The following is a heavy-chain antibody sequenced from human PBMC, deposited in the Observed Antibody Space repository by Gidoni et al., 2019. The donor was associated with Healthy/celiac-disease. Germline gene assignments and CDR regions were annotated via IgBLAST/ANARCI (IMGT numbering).Heavy chain of an antibody. V-gene: IGHV1-69*01. Sequence: QVQLVQSGAEVKKPGSSVKVSCKASGGTCSSYASSWVRQAPGQGLECMGWICPIFGTANYAQKFQGSVTITADESTSTAYMELSSLISADTAVYYCAREGYHYDSSGYYYEEYYFDYWGQGTLVTVSS. J-gene: IGHJ4*02. D-gene: IGHD3-22*01. CDR1: GGTCSSYA. CDR2: ICPIFGTA. CDR3: AREGYHYDSSGYYYEEYYFDY.